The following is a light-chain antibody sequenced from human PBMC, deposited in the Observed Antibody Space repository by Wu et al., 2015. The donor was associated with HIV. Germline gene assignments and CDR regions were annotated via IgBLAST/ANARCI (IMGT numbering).Light chain of an antibody. CDR3: HQYATSPT. V-gene: IGKV3-20*01. Sequence: EIVLTQSPGTLSLSPGERVTLSCRASQSVNNNYLAWYQQKPGQSPRLLIYGASSRATGIPDRFSGSGSGTDFTLTISRLEPEDFAVYYCHQYATSPTFGQGTKVEV. J-gene: IGKJ1*01. CDR1: QSVNNNY. CDR2: GAS.